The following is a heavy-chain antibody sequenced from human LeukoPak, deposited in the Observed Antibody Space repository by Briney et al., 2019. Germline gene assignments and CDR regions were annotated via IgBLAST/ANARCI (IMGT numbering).Heavy chain of an antibody. CDR2: IIPIFGTA. CDR3: ATNYYDSSGPPYYFDY. J-gene: IGHJ4*02. CDR1: GGTFSSYA. V-gene: IGHV1-69*13. D-gene: IGHD3-22*01. Sequence: GASVKVSCTASGGTFSSYAISWVRQAPGQGLEWMGGIIPIFGTANYAQKFQGRVTITADESTSTAYMELSSLRSEDTAVYYCATNYYDSSGPPYYFDYWGQGTLVTVSS.